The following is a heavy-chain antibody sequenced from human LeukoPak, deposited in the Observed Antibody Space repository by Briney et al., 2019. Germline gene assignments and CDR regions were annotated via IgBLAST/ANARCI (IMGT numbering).Heavy chain of an antibody. CDR2: IFYSGST. D-gene: IGHD3-16*02. Sequence: SETLSLTCAVSGDSIGSYYWTWIRQSPGKGLEWIGYIFYSGSTNYSPSLKSRVTISVDTSNNQFSLQLRSMTAADTAIYYCARGRARDGSYPWLDSWGQGTLVTVSS. CDR3: ARGRARDGSYPWLDS. J-gene: IGHJ5*01. V-gene: IGHV4-59*01. CDR1: GDSIGSYY.